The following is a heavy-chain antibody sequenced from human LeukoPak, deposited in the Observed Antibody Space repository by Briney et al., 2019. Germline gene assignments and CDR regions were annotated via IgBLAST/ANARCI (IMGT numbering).Heavy chain of an antibody. Sequence: GGSLRLSCVASGFTFDDYAMTWVRRAPGKGLEGVSGISWNGASTTYGDSVKGRFTISRDNAKNSLYLQMNSLRAEDTAFYYCARVNGYSKGDFDYWGQGTLVVVSS. CDR3: ARVNGYSKGDFDY. CDR1: GFTFDDYA. J-gene: IGHJ4*02. CDR2: ISWNGAST. V-gene: IGHV3-20*04. D-gene: IGHD4-11*01.